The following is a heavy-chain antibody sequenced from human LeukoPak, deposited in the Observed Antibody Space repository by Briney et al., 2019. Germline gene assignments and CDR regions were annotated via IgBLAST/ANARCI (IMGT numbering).Heavy chain of an antibody. CDR2: INPSGGST. CDR3: ARGLYYCDSSGYYGY. Sequence: ASVKVSCKTSGYTFSDYYMHWARQAPGQGLEWMGIINPSGGSTSYAQKFQGRVTMTRDTSTSTVYMELSSLRSEDTAIYYCARGLYYCDSSGYYGYWGQGTLVTVSS. D-gene: IGHD3-22*01. V-gene: IGHV1-46*01. J-gene: IGHJ4*02. CDR1: GYTFSDYY.